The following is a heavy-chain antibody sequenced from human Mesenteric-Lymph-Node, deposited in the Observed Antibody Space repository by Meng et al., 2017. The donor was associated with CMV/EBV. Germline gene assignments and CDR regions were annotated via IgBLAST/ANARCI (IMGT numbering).Heavy chain of an antibody. V-gene: IGHV3-74*01. CDR3: ARSWYSSSYRGGYYYGMDV. CDR2: IISDETTT. J-gene: IGHJ6*02. D-gene: IGHD6-19*01. CDR1: GFSFFSKYW. Sequence: GESLKISCAASGFSFFSKYWMHWVRQAPGKGLVWVSRIISDETTTIYADSVRGRFTISRDNAKNSLFLQMNSLRADDTAVYYCARSWYSSSYRGGYYYGMDVWGQGTTVTVSS.